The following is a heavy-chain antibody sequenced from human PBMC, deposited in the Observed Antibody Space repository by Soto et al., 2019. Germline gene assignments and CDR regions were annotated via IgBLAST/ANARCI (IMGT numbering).Heavy chain of an antibody. CDR1: GYSFTSYW. CDR2: IYPGDSDT. Sequence: GESLKLSCKGSGYSFTSYWIGWVRQMPGKGLEWMGIIYPGDSDTRYSPSFQGQVTISADKSISTAYLQWSSLKASDTAMYYCARHLGPDYGDFWQPNDYWGQGTLVTVSS. D-gene: IGHD4-17*01. CDR3: ARHLGPDYGDFWQPNDY. J-gene: IGHJ4*02. V-gene: IGHV5-51*01.